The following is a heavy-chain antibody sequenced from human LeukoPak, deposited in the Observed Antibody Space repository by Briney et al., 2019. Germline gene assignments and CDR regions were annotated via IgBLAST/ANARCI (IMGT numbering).Heavy chain of an antibody. CDR3: ARLRKNWFDP. V-gene: IGHV1-2*02. D-gene: IGHD3-3*01. Sequence: ASVTVSCKASGYTFTGYYMHWVRQAPGQGLEWMGWINPNSGGTNYAQTFQGRVTMTRDTSISTAYMELSRLRSDDTAVYYCARLRKNWFDPWGQGTLVTVSS. CDR1: GYTFTGYY. CDR2: INPNSGGT. J-gene: IGHJ5*02.